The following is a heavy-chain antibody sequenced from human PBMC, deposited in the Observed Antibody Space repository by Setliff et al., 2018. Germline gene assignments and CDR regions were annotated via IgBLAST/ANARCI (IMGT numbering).Heavy chain of an antibody. D-gene: IGHD3-10*01. CDR2: ISGSGGST. CDR1: GFTFSSYA. J-gene: IGHJ4*02. Sequence: GGSLRLSCAASGFTFSSYAMSWVRQAPGKGLEWVSAISGSGGSTYYADSVKGRFTISRDNTKNSLYLQMNSLRGEDTAVYHCTRVGYGVEWGQGTLVTVSS. V-gene: IGHV3-23*01. CDR3: TRVGYGVE.